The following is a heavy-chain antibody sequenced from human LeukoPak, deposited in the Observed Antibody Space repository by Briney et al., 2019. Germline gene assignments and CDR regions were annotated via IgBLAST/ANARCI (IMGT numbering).Heavy chain of an antibody. V-gene: IGHV3-21*01. CDR1: GFTFSSYS. Sequence: PGGSLRLSCAASGFTFSSYSMNWVRQAPGKGLEWVSSISSSSSYIYYADSVKGRFTISRDNAKNSLYLQMNSLRAEDTAVYYCARDHVSTTLAVAGPSDAFDIWGQGTMVTVSS. CDR3: ARDHVSTTLAVAGPSDAFDI. J-gene: IGHJ3*02. D-gene: IGHD6-19*01. CDR2: ISSSSSYI.